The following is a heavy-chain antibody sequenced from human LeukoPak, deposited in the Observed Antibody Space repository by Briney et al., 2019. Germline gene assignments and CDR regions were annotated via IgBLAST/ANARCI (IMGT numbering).Heavy chain of an antibody. J-gene: IGHJ4*02. V-gene: IGHV3-53*01. CDR2: IYSGGST. Sequence: GGSLRLSCAASGFTVSSNHMSWVRQAPGKGLEWVSVIYSGGSTDYADSVKGRFTISRDNLKNTLYLQMNSLRAEDTVVYYCARGPAGYNWGQGTLVTFSS. D-gene: IGHD1-1*01. CDR1: GFTVSSNH. CDR3: ARGPAGYN.